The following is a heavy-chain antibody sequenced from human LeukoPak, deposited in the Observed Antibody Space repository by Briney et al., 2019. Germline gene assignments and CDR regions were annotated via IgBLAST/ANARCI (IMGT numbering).Heavy chain of an antibody. J-gene: IGHJ4*02. CDR2: FDPEDGET. Sequence: ASVNVSCKVSGYTLTELSMHWVRQAPGKGLEWMGGFDPEDGETIYAQKFQGRVTMTEDTSTDTAYVELSSLRSEDTAVYYCATDMKYSSSWFFDYWGQGTLVTVSS. D-gene: IGHD6-13*01. CDR3: ATDMKYSSSWFFDY. V-gene: IGHV1-24*01. CDR1: GYTLTELS.